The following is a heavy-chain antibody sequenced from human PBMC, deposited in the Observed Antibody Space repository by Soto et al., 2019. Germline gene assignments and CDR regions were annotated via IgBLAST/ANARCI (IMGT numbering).Heavy chain of an antibody. V-gene: IGHV4-61*01. J-gene: IGHJ6*02. CDR2: ISHSGNT. D-gene: IGHD1-26*01. CDR1: GDSVSSDPYY. Sequence: SETLSLTCTVSGDSVSSDPYYWSWIRPRPGMGLEWIGYISHSGNTEYNPSLKNPVTISRDTSQNQFSLKLRAVTAADTAGSFCARDRGQWELHSTFYYCYAWDVWGRGTTVTVSS. CDR3: ARDRGQWELHSTFYYCYAWDV.